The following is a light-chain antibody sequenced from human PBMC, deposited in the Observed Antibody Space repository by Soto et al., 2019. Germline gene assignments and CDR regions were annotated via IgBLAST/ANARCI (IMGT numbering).Light chain of an antibody. V-gene: IGLV2-23*01. J-gene: IGLJ3*02. Sequence: QSALTQPASVSGSPGQSMNISCTGTSSDVGGYDRVSWYQQHPGKAPKLLIYEGTKRPSGISKRLSGSKSGNTASLTISGLQAEDEADYYCCSSAGSRILSWVFGGGTKVTVL. CDR1: SSDVGGYDR. CDR2: EGT. CDR3: CSSAGSRILSWV.